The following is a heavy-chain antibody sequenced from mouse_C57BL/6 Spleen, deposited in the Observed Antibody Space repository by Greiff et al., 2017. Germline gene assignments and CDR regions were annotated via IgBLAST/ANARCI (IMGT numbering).Heavy chain of an antibody. Sequence: EVQVVESEGGLVQPGSSMKLSCTASGFTFSDYYMAWVRQVPEKGLEWVANINYDGSSTYYLDSLKSRFIISRDNAKNILYLQMSSLKSEDTATYYCARANWCYFDYWGQGTTLTVSS. V-gene: IGHV5-16*01. CDR2: INYDGSST. J-gene: IGHJ2*01. CDR1: GFTFSDYY. CDR3: ARANWCYFDY. D-gene: IGHD4-1*02.